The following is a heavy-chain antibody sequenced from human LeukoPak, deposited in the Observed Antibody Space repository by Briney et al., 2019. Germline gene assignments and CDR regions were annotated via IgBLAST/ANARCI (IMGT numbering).Heavy chain of an antibody. CDR1: GYTFLSHG. J-gene: IGHJ6*03. CDR3: ARSQAVVSSSLYYYYMDV. Sequence: GASVKVSCKASGYTFLSHGFSWVRQAPGQGLEWMGWTSANNRNTNYAQRLQGRVTMTTDTSTNTAYMELRTLRSDDTAVYYCARSQAVVSSSLYYYYMDVWGKGPTIIVSS. CDR2: TSANNRNT. V-gene: IGHV1-18*01. D-gene: IGHD2-2*01.